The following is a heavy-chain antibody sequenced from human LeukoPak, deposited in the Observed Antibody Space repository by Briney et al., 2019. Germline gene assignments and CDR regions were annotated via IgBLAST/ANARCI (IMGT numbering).Heavy chain of an antibody. CDR1: GSTFSTDT. V-gene: IGHV3-64D*09. Sequence: GGSLRLSCSASGSTFSTDTMYWVRQAPGKGLEYVSGMTGDGGSIEYADSVKGRFTIFRENSKNTVYLQMRGLRTEDTAVYYCARRTGDFDSWGQGTLVTVSS. CDR3: ARRTGDFDS. J-gene: IGHJ5*01. D-gene: IGHD7-27*01. CDR2: MTGDGGSI.